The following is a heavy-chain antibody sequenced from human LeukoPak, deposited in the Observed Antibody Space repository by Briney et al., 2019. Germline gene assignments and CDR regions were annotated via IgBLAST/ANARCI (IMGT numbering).Heavy chain of an antibody. CDR2: INHSGST. J-gene: IGHJ4*02. D-gene: IGHD3-10*01. CDR3: ARDFFRDYFFDF. CDR1: GGSFSGYY. Sequence: SETLSLTCAVYGGSFSGYYWSWIRQPPGKGLEWIGEINHSGSTNYNPSLKSRVTISVGTSKNQFSLKLSSVTAADTAVYYCARDFFRDYFFDFWGRGTLVTVSS. V-gene: IGHV4-34*01.